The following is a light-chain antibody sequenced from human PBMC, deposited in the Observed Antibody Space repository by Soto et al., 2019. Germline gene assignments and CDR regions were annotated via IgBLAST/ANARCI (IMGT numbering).Light chain of an antibody. CDR3: LKDYNYPQT. CDR1: QTISSW. V-gene: IGKV1-5*03. J-gene: IGKJ2*01. Sequence: DIQMTQSPSTISGPVGDVVTVTRRASQTISSWLAWYQQKPGKAPKLLIYKASTLKSGVPSRFSGSGSGTDFTLTISSLQPEDFATYYCLKDYNYPQTFGQGNTVAIK. CDR2: KAS.